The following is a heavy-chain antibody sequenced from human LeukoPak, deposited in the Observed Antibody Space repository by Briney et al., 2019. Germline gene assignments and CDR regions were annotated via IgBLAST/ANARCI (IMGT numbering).Heavy chain of an antibody. CDR3: AGPLIAVANQLRSY. J-gene: IGHJ4*02. CDR2: ISSSSSYI. Sequence: GGSLRLSCAASGFTFSSYSMNWVRKAPGKGLEWVSSISSSSSYIYYADSVKGRFTISRDNAKNSLYLQMNSLRAEDTAVYYCAGPLIAVANQLRSYWGQGTLVTVSS. D-gene: IGHD6-19*01. V-gene: IGHV3-21*01. CDR1: GFTFSSYS.